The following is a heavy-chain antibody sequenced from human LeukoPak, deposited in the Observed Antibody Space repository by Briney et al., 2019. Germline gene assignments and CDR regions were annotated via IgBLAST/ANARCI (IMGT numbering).Heavy chain of an antibody. CDR2: INTGNGDT. D-gene: IGHD3-3*01. J-gene: IGHJ4*02. V-gene: IGHV1-3*04. CDR1: GYTFTNYA. Sequence: ASVKVPCKASGYTFTNYAVNWMRQAPGQRLEWMGWINTGNGDTKFSQNYQARVTITRDASASTAYMELSSLTSEDTAVYFCARGLWSAHRREYYFDSWGQGTLATVSS. CDR3: ARGLWSAHRREYYFDS.